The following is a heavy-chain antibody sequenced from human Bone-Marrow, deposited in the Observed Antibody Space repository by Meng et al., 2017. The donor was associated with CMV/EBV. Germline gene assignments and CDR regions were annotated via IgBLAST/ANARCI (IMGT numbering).Heavy chain of an antibody. CDR1: GFTFSSYS. V-gene: IGHV3-23*01. D-gene: IGHD3-3*01. CDR2: ISGSGGST. CDR3: ARPYDFWSGFPPFY. Sequence: GGSLRLSCAASGFTFSSYSMNWVRQAPGKGLEWVSAISGSGGSTYYADSVKGRFTISRDNSKNTLYLQMNSLRAEDTAVYYCARPYDFWSGFPPFYWGQGTLITVSS. J-gene: IGHJ4*02.